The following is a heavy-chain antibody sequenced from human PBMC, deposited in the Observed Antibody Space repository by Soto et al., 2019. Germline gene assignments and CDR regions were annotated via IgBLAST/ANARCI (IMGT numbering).Heavy chain of an antibody. CDR3: ASEDGPLRFGF. Sequence: GASGKVSCKASRYTFTSYGISWVRQAPGQGLEWMGWISAYNGNTNYAQKLQGRVTMTTDTSTSTAYMELRSLRSDDSAVYCCASEDGPLRFGFWGQGTLVTVSS. CDR2: ISAYNGNT. D-gene: IGHD2-8*01. J-gene: IGHJ4*02. CDR1: RYTFTSYG. V-gene: IGHV1-18*01.